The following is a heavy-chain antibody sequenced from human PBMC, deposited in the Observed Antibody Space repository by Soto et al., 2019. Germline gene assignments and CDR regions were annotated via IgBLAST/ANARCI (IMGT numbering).Heavy chain of an antibody. J-gene: IGHJ3*02. D-gene: IGHD3-3*01. CDR3: ARGGITIFGVARPRAFDI. CDR1: GDSISSGGDC. V-gene: IGHV4-30-2*01. Sequence: SETLSLTCAVSGDSISSGGDCWTWIRQPPGKGLEWIGYIYHSGSTYYNPSLKSRVTISVERSKNQFSLKLSSVTAADTAVYYCARGGITIFGVARPRAFDIWGQGTMVTVSS. CDR2: IYHSGST.